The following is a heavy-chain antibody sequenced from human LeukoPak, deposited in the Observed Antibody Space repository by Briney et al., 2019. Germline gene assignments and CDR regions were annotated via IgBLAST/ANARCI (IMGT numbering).Heavy chain of an antibody. CDR3: AREYSYGFDH. Sequence: GGSLRLSCAASRFTFSNYAMHWVRQAPGKGLEWVAVISYDGNNKYYADSVKGRFTISRDNSKNTLYLEMNSLRAEDTAVYYCAREYSYGFDHWGQGTLVAVSS. CDR2: ISYDGNNK. J-gene: IGHJ4*02. D-gene: IGHD5-18*01. V-gene: IGHV3-30*04. CDR1: RFTFSNYA.